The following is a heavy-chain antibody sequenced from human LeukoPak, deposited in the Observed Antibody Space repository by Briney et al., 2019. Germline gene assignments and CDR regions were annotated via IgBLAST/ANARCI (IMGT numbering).Heavy chain of an antibody. CDR2: IRYDGSNK. CDR1: GFTFSSYG. D-gene: IGHD2-2*01. Sequence: PGGSLRLSCAASGFTFSSYGMHWVRQAPGKGPEWVAFIRYDGSNKYYADSVKGRFTISRDNSKNTLYLQMNSLRAEDTAVYYCASSQGYCSSTSRYLDYYYYYMDVWGKGTTVTVSS. V-gene: IGHV3-30*02. CDR3: ASSQGYCSSTSRYLDYYYYYMDV. J-gene: IGHJ6*03.